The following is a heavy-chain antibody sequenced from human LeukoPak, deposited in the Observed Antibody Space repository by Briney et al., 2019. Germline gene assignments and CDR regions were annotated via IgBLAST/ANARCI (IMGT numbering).Heavy chain of an antibody. Sequence: PGGSLRLSCAASGFTFSSYWMHWVRQAPGKALVWVSRINSDGSSTSYADSVKGRFTISRGNAKNTLYLQMNSLRAEDTAVYYCAREGYDSSGYYKTDYWGQGTLVTVSS. D-gene: IGHD3-22*01. CDR1: GFTFSSYW. J-gene: IGHJ4*02. CDR3: AREGYDSSGYYKTDY. V-gene: IGHV3-74*01. CDR2: INSDGSST.